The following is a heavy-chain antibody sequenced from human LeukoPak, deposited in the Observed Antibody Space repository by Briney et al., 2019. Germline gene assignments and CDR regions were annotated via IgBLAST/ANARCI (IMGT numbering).Heavy chain of an antibody. J-gene: IGHJ6*03. Sequence: GGSLRLSCAASGFTFSSYWMHWVRHAPGKGLVWVSRINSDGSSTSYADSVKGRFTISRDNAKNTLYLQMNSLRAEDTAVYYCARNHIVVVPAAQDYYYYMDVWGKGTTVTISS. D-gene: IGHD2-2*01. CDR3: ARNHIVVVPAAQDYYYYMDV. V-gene: IGHV3-74*01. CDR1: GFTFSSYW. CDR2: INSDGSST.